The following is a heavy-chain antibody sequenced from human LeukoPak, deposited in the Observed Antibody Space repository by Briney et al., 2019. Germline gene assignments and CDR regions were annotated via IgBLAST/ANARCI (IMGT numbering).Heavy chain of an antibody. CDR2: IKDDGSET. V-gene: IGHV3-7*03. J-gene: IGHJ4*02. CDR3: ARVGPLYEDGGYRSFDF. CDR1: GFTFTNYW. D-gene: IGHD2-21*01. Sequence: GGSLRLSCATFGFTFTNYWMAWVRQAPGKGLEWVANIKDDGSETNYLDAVKGRFTISRDNAKNSLYVQMNSLRAEDTAVYFCARVGPLYEDGGYRSFDFWGQGTLVTVSS.